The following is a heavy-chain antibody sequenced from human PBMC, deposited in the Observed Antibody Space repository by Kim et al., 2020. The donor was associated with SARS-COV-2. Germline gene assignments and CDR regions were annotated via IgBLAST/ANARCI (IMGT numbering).Heavy chain of an antibody. CDR1: GGSISSSSYY. V-gene: IGHV4-39*01. CDR3: ARRPFGDYVWGSYRPYYFDY. D-gene: IGHD3-16*02. CDR2: IYYSGST. Sequence: SETLSLTCTVSGGSISSSSYYWGWIRQPPGKGLEWIGSIYYSGSTYYNPSLKSRVTISVDTSKNQFSLKLSSVTAADTAVYYCARRPFGDYVWGSYRPYYFDYWGQGTLVTVSS. J-gene: IGHJ4*02.